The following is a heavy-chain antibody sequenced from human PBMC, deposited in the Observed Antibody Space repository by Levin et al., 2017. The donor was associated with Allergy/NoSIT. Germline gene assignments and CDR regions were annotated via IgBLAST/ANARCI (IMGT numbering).Heavy chain of an antibody. V-gene: IGHV1-46*03. CDR1: GYTFISYY. J-gene: IGHJ5*02. Sequence: GESLKISCKASGYTFISYYMHWVRQAPGQGPEWMGIINPRGGSTSYEQKFQGRVTMTRDTSTSTVYMELSSLRSEDTAVYYCARGVRYYGSGPNWFDTWGQGTLVTVSS. CDR2: INPRGGST. CDR3: ARGVRYYGSGPNWFDT. D-gene: IGHD3-10*01.